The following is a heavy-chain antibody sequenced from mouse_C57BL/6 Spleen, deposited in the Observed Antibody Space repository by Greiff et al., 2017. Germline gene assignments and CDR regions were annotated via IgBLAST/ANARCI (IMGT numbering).Heavy chain of an antibody. CDR3: ASYNGSSSLYFDV. CDR1: GFSLTSYA. CDR2: IWTGGGT. J-gene: IGHJ1*03. Sequence: QVQLKESGPGLVAPSQCLSITCTVSGFSLTSYAISWVRQPPGKGLEWLGVIWTGGGTNYNSALKSRLSISKDNAKSQVFLKMNSLRTDDTARYYCASYNGSSSLYFDVWGTGTTVTVSS. D-gene: IGHD1-1*01. V-gene: IGHV2-9-1*01.